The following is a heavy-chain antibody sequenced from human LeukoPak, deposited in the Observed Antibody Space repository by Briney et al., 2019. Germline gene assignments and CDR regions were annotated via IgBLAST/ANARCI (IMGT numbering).Heavy chain of an antibody. J-gene: IGHJ4*02. CDR1: GASISSYY. Sequence: SETLSLTCTVSGASISSYYRSWIRQPPGKGLEWIGDIYYSGSIKYNPSLKSRVTMSVDTSKNQFSLKLSSVTAADTAIYYCARENPSGYYNRPIDYWGQGTLVTVSS. CDR3: ARENPSGYYNRPIDY. D-gene: IGHD3-22*01. V-gene: IGHV4-59*01. CDR2: IYYSGSI.